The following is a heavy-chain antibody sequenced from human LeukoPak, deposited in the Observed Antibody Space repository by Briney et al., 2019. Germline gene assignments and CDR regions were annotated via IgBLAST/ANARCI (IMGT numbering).Heavy chain of an antibody. CDR1: GGSISSYY. D-gene: IGHD6-6*01. Sequence: SETLSLTCTVSGGSISSYYWSWIRQPAGKGLEWIGRIYTSGSTNYNPSLKSRVTMSVDTSKNQFSLKLSSVTAADTAVYYCARDGPSIAARYNWFDPWGQGTLVTVSS. J-gene: IGHJ5*02. V-gene: IGHV4-4*07. CDR2: IYTSGST. CDR3: ARDGPSIAARYNWFDP.